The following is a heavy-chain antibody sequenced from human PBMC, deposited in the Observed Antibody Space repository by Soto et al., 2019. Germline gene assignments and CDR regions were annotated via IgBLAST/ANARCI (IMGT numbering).Heavy chain of an antibody. J-gene: IGHJ6*02. Sequence: ASVQVACKGTGCTSTDYYMQWVRPAPAQGREWMGWTNPNSGGTYYAKIFQGRVTMTRDTSIRTAYLELSTQRYADKAGHYSARKLDLRGSYYYYDDMDDWGQGTTVTVSS. CDR2: TNPNSGGT. CDR1: GCTSTDYY. V-gene: IGHV1-2*02. CDR3: ARKLDLRGSYYYYDDMDD. D-gene: IGHD1-7*01.